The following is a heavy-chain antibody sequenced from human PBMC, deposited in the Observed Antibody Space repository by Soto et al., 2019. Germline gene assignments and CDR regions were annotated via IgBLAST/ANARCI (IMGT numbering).Heavy chain of an antibody. Sequence: SVKVSCKASGGTFSSYAISWVRQAPGQGLEWMGGIIPIFGTANYAQKFQGRVTITADESTSTAYMELSSLRSEDTAVYYCARAPRQWLVWDWFDPWGQGTLVTVSS. J-gene: IGHJ5*02. CDR2: IIPIFGTA. D-gene: IGHD6-19*01. CDR1: GGTFSSYA. CDR3: ARAPRQWLVWDWFDP. V-gene: IGHV1-69*13.